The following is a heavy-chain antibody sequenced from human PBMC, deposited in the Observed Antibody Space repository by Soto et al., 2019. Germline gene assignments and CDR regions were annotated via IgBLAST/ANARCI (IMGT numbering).Heavy chain of an antibody. CDR3: AKEPLTVIFTMIVVVFSPYFVY. D-gene: IGHD3-22*01. J-gene: IGHJ4*02. V-gene: IGHV3-23*01. CDR1: GFTFSSYA. CDR2: ISGSGGST. Sequence: GGSLRLSCAASGFTFSSYAMSWVRQAPGKGLEWVSAISGSGGSTYYADSVKGRFTISRDNSKNTLYLQMNSLRAEDTAVYYCAKEPLTVIFTMIVVVFSPYFVYWGQGTLVTVSS.